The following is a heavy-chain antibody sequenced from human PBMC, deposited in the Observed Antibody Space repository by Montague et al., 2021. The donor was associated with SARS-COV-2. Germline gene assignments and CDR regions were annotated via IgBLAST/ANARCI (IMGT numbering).Heavy chain of an antibody. J-gene: IGHJ3*02. CDR3: ASPTYYYDSSGSDAFDI. CDR2: IYYSGSA. V-gene: IGHV4-39*01. Sequence: SETLSLTCTVSGGSISSSNYYWGWIRQPPGKGLEWIGSIYYSGSAYYNPSLKSRVTISVDTSRNLFSLKLSSVTAADTAVYYCASPTYYYDSSGSDAFDIWGQGTMVTVSS. D-gene: IGHD3-22*01. CDR1: GGSISSSNYY.